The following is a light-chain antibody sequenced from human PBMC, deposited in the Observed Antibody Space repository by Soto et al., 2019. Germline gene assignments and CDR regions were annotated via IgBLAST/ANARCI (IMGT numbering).Light chain of an antibody. CDR2: GAS. Sequence: VLTQSQGTLSLSPGERATLACRASQSVSSSYLAWYQQKPGQAPRPLISGASSRATGIPDRLSGSGSGTDFTFTISRLEPEDFAVYYCQQYGSSPRRTFGGGTKVEIK. J-gene: IGKJ4*01. CDR3: QQYGSSPRRT. CDR1: QSVSSSY. V-gene: IGKV3-20*01.